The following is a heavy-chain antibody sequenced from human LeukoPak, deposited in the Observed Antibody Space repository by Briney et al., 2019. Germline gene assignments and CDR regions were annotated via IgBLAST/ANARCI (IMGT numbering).Heavy chain of an antibody. CDR3: ARRRFAVPGTVWFDP. J-gene: IGHJ5*02. D-gene: IGHD6-19*01. V-gene: IGHV4-4*09. Sequence: SETLSLTCTVSGGSLSDNYWVWLRQPPGRGLEWVGYVYSGGGTSYNPSLKSRVTISVDTSQNRFSLKLTSVTAADTAVDYCARRRFAVPGTVWFDPWGQGTLVTVSS. CDR1: GGSLSDNY. CDR2: VYSGGGT.